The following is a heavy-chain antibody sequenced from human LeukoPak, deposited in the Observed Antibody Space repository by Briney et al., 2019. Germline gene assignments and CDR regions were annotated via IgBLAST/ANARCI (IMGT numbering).Heavy chain of an antibody. J-gene: IGHJ4*02. Sequence: SQTLSLTCTVSGGSISSGGYYWSWIRQHPGKGLEWIGYIYYSGSTYYNPSLKSRVTISVDTSKNQFSLKLSSVTAADKDVYYCARGDSSGYYFLFDYWGQGTLVTVSS. CDR3: ARGDSSGYYFLFDY. CDR1: GGSISSGGYY. CDR2: IYYSGST. D-gene: IGHD3-22*01. V-gene: IGHV4-31*03.